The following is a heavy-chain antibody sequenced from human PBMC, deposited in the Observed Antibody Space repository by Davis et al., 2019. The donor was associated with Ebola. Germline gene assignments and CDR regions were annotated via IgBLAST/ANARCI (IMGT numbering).Heavy chain of an antibody. CDR3: ATGAYYGSGYYFDY. D-gene: IGHD3-10*01. CDR1: GGSISSGGYS. J-gene: IGHJ4*02. V-gene: IGHV4-30-2*01. Sequence: SETLSLTCAVSGGSISSGGYSWSWIRQPPGKGLEWIGYIYHSGSTYYNPPLKSRVTISVDRSKNQFSLKLSSVTAAATAVYYCATGAYYGSGYYFDYWGQGTLVTVSS. CDR2: IYHSGST.